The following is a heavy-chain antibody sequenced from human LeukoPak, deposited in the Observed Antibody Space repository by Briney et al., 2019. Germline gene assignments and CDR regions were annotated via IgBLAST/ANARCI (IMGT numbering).Heavy chain of an antibody. D-gene: IGHD3-3*01. J-gene: IGHJ4*02. Sequence: PSETLSLTCTVSGGSISSYYWSWIRQPPGKGLEWIGYIYYSGSTNYNPSLKSRVTISVDTSKNQFSLKLSSVTAADTAVYYCARGVGFLEWLTKAYFDYWGQGTLVTVSS. CDR3: ARGVGFLEWLTKAYFDY. CDR1: GGSISSYY. CDR2: IYYSGST. V-gene: IGHV4-59*01.